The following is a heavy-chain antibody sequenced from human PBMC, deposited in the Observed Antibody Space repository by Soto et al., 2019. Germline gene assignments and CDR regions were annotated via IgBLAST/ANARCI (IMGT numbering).Heavy chain of an antibody. V-gene: IGHV3-23*01. CDR2: ISGSGGST. CDR1: GFTFSSYA. CDR3: AKGTITMIAGWFDP. J-gene: IGHJ5*02. D-gene: IGHD3-22*01. Sequence: GGALRVSCAASGFTFSSYAMSWVRQAPGKGLEWVSAISGSGGSTYYADSVKGRFTISRDNSKNTLYLQMNSLRAEDTAVYYCAKGTITMIAGWFDPWGQGTLVTVSS.